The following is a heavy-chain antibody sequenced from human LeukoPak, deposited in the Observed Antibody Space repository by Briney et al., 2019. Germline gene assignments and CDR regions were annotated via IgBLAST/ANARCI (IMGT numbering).Heavy chain of an antibody. D-gene: IGHD3-3*01. CDR1: GFTFSSYG. V-gene: IGHV3-23*01. CDR3: ARVYYDFWSGSYMDV. CDR2: ISGSGGST. Sequence: PGGTLRLSCAASGFTFSSYGMSWVRQAPGKGLEWVSAISGSGGSTYYADSVKGRFTISRDNAKNSPYLQMNSLRAEDTAVYYCARVYYDFWSGSYMDVWGKGTTVTVSS. J-gene: IGHJ6*03.